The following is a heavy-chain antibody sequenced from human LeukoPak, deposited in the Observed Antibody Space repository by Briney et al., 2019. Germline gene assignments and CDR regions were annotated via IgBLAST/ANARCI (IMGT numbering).Heavy chain of an antibody. CDR2: IYYRGRT. J-gene: IGHJ4*02. D-gene: IGHD3-22*01. CDR1: NASIISSSYY. V-gene: IGHV4-39*01. Sequence: PSETLSLTCSVSNASIISSSYYWGWIRQPPGKGLEWIGSIYYRGRTYYNPSLKIRVTISADTSKNQFSLNLNSVTASDTAVYYCARQKILDDNYDSSGYYVDQWGQGSLVTVSS. CDR3: ARQKILDDNYDSSGYYVDQ.